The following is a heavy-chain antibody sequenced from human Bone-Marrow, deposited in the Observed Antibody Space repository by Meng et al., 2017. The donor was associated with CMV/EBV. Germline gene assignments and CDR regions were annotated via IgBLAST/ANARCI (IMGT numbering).Heavy chain of an antibody. CDR2: IYSGGSST. V-gene: IGHV3-23*03. J-gene: IGHJ1*01. CDR3: AKDSSYRA. Sequence: GESLKISCAASGFTFSSYAMSWVRQAPGKGLEWVSVIYSGGSSTYYADSVEGRFTISRDGSKNTVYLEMNSLRAEDTALYYCAKDSSYRAWGQGTLVTVSS. CDR1: GFTFSSYA. D-gene: IGHD3-16*02.